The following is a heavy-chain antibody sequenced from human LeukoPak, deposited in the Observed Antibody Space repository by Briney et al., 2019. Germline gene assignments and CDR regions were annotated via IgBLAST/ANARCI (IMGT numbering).Heavy chain of an antibody. CDR3: ARRVAALGAFDI. Sequence: GESLKISCRGSGYSFTSYWIAWVLQMPGKGLEWMGIIYPGDSETRYSPSFQGQVTISADKSISTAYLQWSSLKASDTAMYYCARRVAALGAFDIWGQGTMVAVSS. J-gene: IGHJ3*02. V-gene: IGHV5-51*01. CDR1: GYSFTSYW. D-gene: IGHD6-19*01. CDR2: IYPGDSET.